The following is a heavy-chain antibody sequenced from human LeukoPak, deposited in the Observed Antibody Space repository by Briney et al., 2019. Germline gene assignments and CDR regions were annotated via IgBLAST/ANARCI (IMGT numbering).Heavy chain of an antibody. CDR1: GFTFSSYG. Sequence: HPGGSLRLSCAASGFTFSSYGMHWVRQAPGKGLEWVAVISYDGSNKYYADSVKGRFTISRDNSKNTLYLQMNSLRAEDTAVYYCAKGLPGPVVVAATLRLISWGQGTLVTVSS. J-gene: IGHJ4*02. CDR2: ISYDGSNK. D-gene: IGHD2-15*01. CDR3: AKGLPGPVVVAATLRLIS. V-gene: IGHV3-30*18.